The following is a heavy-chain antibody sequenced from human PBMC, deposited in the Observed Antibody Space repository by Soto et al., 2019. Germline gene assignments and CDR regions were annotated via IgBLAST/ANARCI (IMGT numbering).Heavy chain of an antibody. CDR3: ARANHGGPAAVEYLDL. J-gene: IGHJ2*01. CDR1: GFTFSSHQ. V-gene: IGHV3-48*03. D-gene: IGHD2-2*01. CDR2: ISSSGSTT. Sequence: EVQVVESGGGLVQPGGSLRLSCAASGFTFSSHQMNWVRQAPGKGLEWLSYISSSGSTTYYADSVKGRFTISRDNAKNSLYLQMSSLRVEDTAVYHCARANHGGPAAVEYLDLWGRGTLVTVSS.